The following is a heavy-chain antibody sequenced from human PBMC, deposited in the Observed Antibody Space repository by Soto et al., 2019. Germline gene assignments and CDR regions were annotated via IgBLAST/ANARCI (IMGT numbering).Heavy chain of an antibody. CDR2: ISYSGNT. J-gene: IGHJ4*02. Sequence: QVQLQESGPGLVKPSETLSLTCTVSGASLFSGFWSGFGNPPGKGLEWIGYISYSGNTNYNPSLKSRVTMSVDTPKNQFSLRLSSVTTADTAVYYCAGLRGYAGSPIDYWGQGTLVTVSS. CDR3: AGLRGYAGSPIDY. CDR1: GASLFSGF. V-gene: IGHV4-59*01. D-gene: IGHD2-15*01.